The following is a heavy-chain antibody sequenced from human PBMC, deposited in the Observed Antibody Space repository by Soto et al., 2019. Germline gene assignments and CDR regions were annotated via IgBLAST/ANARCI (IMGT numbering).Heavy chain of an antibody. CDR1: CFTLSSYG. D-gene: IGHD2-2*01. V-gene: IGHV1-18*01. J-gene: IGHJ6*03. Sequence: GGSGKGSCKASCFTLSSYGINWVGQAPGQGVEWMGWISAYNGNTNYAQKLQGRVTMTTDTSTSTAYMELRSLRSDDTAVYYCARDRDIVVVPAGLYYYYMDVWGKETTVTVSS. CDR3: ARDRDIVVVPAGLYYYYMDV. CDR2: ISAYNGNT.